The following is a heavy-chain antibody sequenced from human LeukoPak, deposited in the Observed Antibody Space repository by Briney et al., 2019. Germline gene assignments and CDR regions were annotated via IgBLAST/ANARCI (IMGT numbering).Heavy chain of an antibody. CDR2: IYHSGST. J-gene: IGHJ6*02. CDR3: ARVVVAATHNYYGMDV. D-gene: IGHD2-15*01. V-gene: IGHV4-30-2*05. CDR1: GGSISSGDYY. Sequence: PSQTLSLTCTVSGGSISSGDYYWNWIRQPPGKGLEWIGYIYHSGSTYYNPSLKSRVTISVDTSKNQFSLKLSSVTAADTAVYYCARVVVAATHNYYGMDVWGQGTTVTVSS.